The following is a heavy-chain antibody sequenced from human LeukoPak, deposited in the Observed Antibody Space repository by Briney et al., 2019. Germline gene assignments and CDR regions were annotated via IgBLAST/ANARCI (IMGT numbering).Heavy chain of an antibody. CDR3: AKEAHRVGRPLFDF. J-gene: IGHJ4*02. CDR2: IGAADLGT. CDR1: GGIFSEYA. Sequence: GSLRLSCAASGGIFSEYAMSWVGQTPEEGLEWVSGIGAADLGTYYADSVKGRFTISRDISKSTLYLQMNSLRVEDTAVYYCAKEAHRVGRPLFDFWGQGTLVTVSS. V-gene: IGHV3-23*01.